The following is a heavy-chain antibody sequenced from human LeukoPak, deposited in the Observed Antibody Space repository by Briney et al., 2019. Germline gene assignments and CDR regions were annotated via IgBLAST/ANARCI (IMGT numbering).Heavy chain of an antibody. CDR3: AKESGYSSSWYYPIKGDYYFDY. D-gene: IGHD6-13*01. V-gene: IGHV3-23*01. Sequence: PGGSLRLSCAASGFTFSSYAMSWVRQAPGKGLEWVSAISGSGGSTYYADSVKGRFTISRDNSKNTLYLQMNSLRAEDTAVYYCAKESGYSSSWYYPIKGDYYFDYWGQGTLVTVSS. CDR1: GFTFSSYA. CDR2: ISGSGGST. J-gene: IGHJ4*02.